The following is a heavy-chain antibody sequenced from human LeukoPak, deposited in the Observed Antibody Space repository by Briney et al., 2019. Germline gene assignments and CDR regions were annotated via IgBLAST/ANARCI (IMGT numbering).Heavy chain of an antibody. CDR3: ARDRGAYCGGDCYLGFDY. J-gene: IGHJ4*01. Sequence: PGGSLRLSCAASGFTFSNYNMNWVRQAPGKGLEWVSSIAGSSGYISYADSVKGRFTISRDNAKKSLYLQMTSLTAEDMAVYYCARDRGAYCGGDCYLGFDYWGRGTLVTVSS. CDR1: GFTFSNYN. D-gene: IGHD2-21*02. CDR2: IAGSSGYI. V-gene: IGHV3-21*01.